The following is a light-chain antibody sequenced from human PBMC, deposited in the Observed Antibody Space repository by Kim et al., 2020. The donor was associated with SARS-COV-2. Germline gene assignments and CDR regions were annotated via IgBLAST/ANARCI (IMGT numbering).Light chain of an antibody. CDR3: QQYNNWPPVT. J-gene: IGKJ1*01. CDR1: QSVSSN. Sequence: EIVMTQSPATLSVSPGERATLSCRASQSVSSNVAWYQQKPGQAPRLLIYGASTRATGIPARFSGSGSGTEFTLTISSLQSEDFAVFYFQQYNNWPPVTFGQGTKVDI. CDR2: GAS. V-gene: IGKV3-15*01.